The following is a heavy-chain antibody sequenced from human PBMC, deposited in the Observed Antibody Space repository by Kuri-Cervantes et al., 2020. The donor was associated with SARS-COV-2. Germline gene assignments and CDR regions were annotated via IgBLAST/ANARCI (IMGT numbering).Heavy chain of an antibody. CDR2: INPNSRGT. Sequence: ASVKVTCKASGYTFTGHYMHWVRQAPGQGLEWMGWINPNSRGTNYAQKFQGRVTMTGDTSISTAYMELSRLRSDDTAVYYCARDSAGLYSGSSWNWFDPWGQGTLVTVSS. CDR1: GYTFTGHY. D-gene: IGHD6-6*01. V-gene: IGHV1-2*02. J-gene: IGHJ5*02. CDR3: ARDSAGLYSGSSWNWFDP.